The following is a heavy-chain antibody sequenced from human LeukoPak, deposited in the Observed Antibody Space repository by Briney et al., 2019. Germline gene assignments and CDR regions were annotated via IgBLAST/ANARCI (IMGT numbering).Heavy chain of an antibody. CDR3: AKTGRGYCYDY. V-gene: IGHV3-72*01. CDR2: TRNRANSYTT. Sequence: GGSLRLSCAASGLTFSSHWMHWVRQAPGKGLEWVGRTRNRANSYTTKYAASVKGRFTVSRDDSKNSLYLQMNSLKTEDTAVYYCAKTGRGYCYDYWGQGTLVTVSS. J-gene: IGHJ4*02. D-gene: IGHD3-10*01. CDR1: GLTFSSHW.